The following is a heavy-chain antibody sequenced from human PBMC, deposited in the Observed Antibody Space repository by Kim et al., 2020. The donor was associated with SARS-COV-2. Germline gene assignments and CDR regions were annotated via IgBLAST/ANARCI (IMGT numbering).Heavy chain of an antibody. D-gene: IGHD3-10*01. CDR1: GYTFTSYG. CDR3: ARARGISGSGSYYNY. V-gene: IGHV1-18*01. J-gene: IGHJ4*02. CDR2: ISAYNGNT. Sequence: ASVKVSCKASGYTFTSYGISWVRQAPGQGLEWMGWISAYNGNTNYAQKLQGRVTITTDTSTSTAYMELRSLRSDDTAVYYWARARGISGSGSYYNYWGQGTLVTVSS.